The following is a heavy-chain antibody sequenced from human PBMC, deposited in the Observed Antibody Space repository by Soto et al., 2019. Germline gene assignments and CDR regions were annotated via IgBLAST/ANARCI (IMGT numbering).Heavy chain of an antibody. D-gene: IGHD3-3*01. CDR3: ARDANRFLEWLLPPVNWFDP. CDR1: GYTFTSYG. Sequence: ASVKVSCKASGYTFTSYGISWVRQAPGQGLEWMGWISAYNGNTNYAQKLQGRVSMTTDTSTSTAYMELRSLRSDDTAVYYCARDANRFLEWLLPPVNWFDPWGQGTLVTVSS. CDR2: ISAYNGNT. J-gene: IGHJ5*02. V-gene: IGHV1-18*01.